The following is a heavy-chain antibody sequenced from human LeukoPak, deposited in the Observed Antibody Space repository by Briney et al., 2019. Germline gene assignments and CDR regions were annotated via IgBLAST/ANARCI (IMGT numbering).Heavy chain of an antibody. V-gene: IGHV4-38-2*02. CDR3: VLLGIHDAFDI. CDR1: GYSISSGYY. D-gene: IGHD3-16*01. Sequence: SETLSLTCTVSGYSISSGYYWGWIRQPPGKGLEWIGSIYHSGSTYYNPSLKSRVTISVDTSKNQFSLKLSSVTAADTAVYYCVLLGIHDAFDIWGQGTMVTVSS. CDR2: IYHSGST. J-gene: IGHJ3*02.